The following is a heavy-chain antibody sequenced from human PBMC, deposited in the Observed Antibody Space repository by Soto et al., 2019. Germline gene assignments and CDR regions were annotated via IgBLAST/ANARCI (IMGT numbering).Heavy chain of an antibody. D-gene: IGHD2-2*01. J-gene: IGHJ6*03. CDR3: ARVVIVPAARGHYNYFYMDV. CDR1: GGSISGYY. Sequence: PSETLPLTCTVSGGSISGYYWSWIRQPPGKGLEWIGYIYSSGSPNYNPSLKGRAAISVDTSANQPSLRLSSVTAADTAVYYCARVVIVPAARGHYNYFYMDVWGKGTTVTVS. CDR2: IYSSGSP. V-gene: IGHV4-59*08.